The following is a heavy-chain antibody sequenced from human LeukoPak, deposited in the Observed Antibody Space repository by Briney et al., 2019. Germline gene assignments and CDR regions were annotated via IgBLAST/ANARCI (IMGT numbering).Heavy chain of an antibody. V-gene: IGHV3-11*04. D-gene: IGHD6-6*01. CDR1: GFTFSDYS. CDR3: ARRGSSSRRDFDY. J-gene: IGHJ4*02. CDR2: ISSSGSTI. Sequence: PGGSLRLSCAASGFTFSDYSMSWIRQAPGKGLEWVSYISSSGSTIYYADSAKGRFTISRDNAKNSLYLQMNSLRAEDTAVYFCARRGSSSRRDFDYWGQGTLVTVSS.